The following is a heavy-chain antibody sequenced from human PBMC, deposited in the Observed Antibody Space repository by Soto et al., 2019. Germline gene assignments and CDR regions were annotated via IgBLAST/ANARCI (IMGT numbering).Heavy chain of an antibody. CDR2: IIPLFGTA. V-gene: IGHV1-69*12. D-gene: IGHD4-17*01. CDR3: ASNYGDYRYYYVMDV. J-gene: IGHJ6*02. Sequence: QVQLVQSGAEVKKPGSSVKVSCKASGGTFSSYAISWVRQAPGQGLEWMAGIIPLFGTADYAQKFQGRVTITADESTSTAYMELSSLRSEDTAVYSCASNYGDYRYYYVMDVWGQRTTVTVSS. CDR1: GGTFSSYA.